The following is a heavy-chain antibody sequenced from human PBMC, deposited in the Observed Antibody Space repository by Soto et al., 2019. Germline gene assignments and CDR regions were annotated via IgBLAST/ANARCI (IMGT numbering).Heavy chain of an antibody. CDR2: IYYSGST. CDR1: GGSISSYY. J-gene: IGHJ5*02. D-gene: IGHD3-3*01. V-gene: IGHV4-59*01. Sequence: SETLSLTCTVSGGSISSYYWSWIRQPPGKGLEWIGYIYYSGSTNYNPSLKSRVTISVDTSKNQFSLKLSSVTAADTAVYYCARRITIFGVVTSNWFDPWGQGTLVTVSS. CDR3: ARRITIFGVVTSNWFDP.